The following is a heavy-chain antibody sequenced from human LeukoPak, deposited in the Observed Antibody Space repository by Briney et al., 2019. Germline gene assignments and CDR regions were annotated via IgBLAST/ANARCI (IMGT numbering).Heavy chain of an antibody. D-gene: IGHD4-17*01. CDR1: GYSFASYW. Sequence: GESLKISCKGSGYSFASYWIAWVRQMPGKGLEWMGIINPGDSDTTYSPSFQGQVTISADKSISTAYLQWSSLKASDTAMYYCARPTKPSDYGDSDAFDIWGQGTMVTVSS. V-gene: IGHV5-51*01. J-gene: IGHJ3*02. CDR2: INPGDSDT. CDR3: ARPTKPSDYGDSDAFDI.